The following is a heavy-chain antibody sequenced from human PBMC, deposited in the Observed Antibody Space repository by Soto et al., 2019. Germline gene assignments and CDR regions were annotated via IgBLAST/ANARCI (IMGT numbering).Heavy chain of an antibody. CDR1: GGFVTSGSYY. Sequence: QVQLQQWGAGLLKPSETLSLTCAVYGGFVTSGSYYWSWIRQPPGKVLEWMGEMSHSGGTHFNPSLKSRVTISVDTSKNPFTLKMSSVTAADTALYYCAGVERGTATTVVDAFDIWGPGTMVTVSS. J-gene: IGHJ3*02. V-gene: IGHV4-34*01. CDR2: MSHSGGT. D-gene: IGHD1-1*01. CDR3: AGVERGTATTVVDAFDI.